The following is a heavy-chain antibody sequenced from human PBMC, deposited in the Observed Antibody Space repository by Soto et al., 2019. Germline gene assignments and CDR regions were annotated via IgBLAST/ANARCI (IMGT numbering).Heavy chain of an antibody. CDR1: GFTFSSYS. V-gene: IGHV3-21*01. Sequence: PGGSLRLSCAASGFTFSSYSMNWVRQAPGKGLEWVSSISSSSSYIYYADSVKGRFTISRDNAKNSLYLQMNSLRAEDTAVYYCARDGKVPAPYYYYYYMEVWGKGTTVTVSS. D-gene: IGHD2-2*01. CDR3: ARDGKVPAPYYYYYYMEV. CDR2: ISSSSSYI. J-gene: IGHJ6*03.